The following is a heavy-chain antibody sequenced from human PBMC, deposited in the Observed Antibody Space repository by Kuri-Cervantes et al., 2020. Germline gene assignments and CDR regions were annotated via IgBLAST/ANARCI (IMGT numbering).Heavy chain of an antibody. Sequence: SQTLSLTCAISGDSVSSNSAAWNWIGQSPSRGLEWLGRTYYRSKWYNDYAVSVKSRITINPDTSKNQFSLQLNSVTPEDTAVYYCARTGGWPGLGYYYGMDVWGQGTTVTVSS. J-gene: IGHJ6*02. V-gene: IGHV6-1*01. CDR2: TYYRSKWYN. CDR1: GDSVSSNSAA. D-gene: IGHD2-15*01. CDR3: ARTGGWPGLGYYYGMDV.